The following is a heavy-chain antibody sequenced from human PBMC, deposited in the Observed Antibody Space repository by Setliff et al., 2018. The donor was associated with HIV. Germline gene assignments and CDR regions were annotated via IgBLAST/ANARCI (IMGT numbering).Heavy chain of an antibody. V-gene: IGHV4-59*01. J-gene: IGHJ4*02. CDR1: GASISDYY. Sequence: PSETLSLTCTVSGASISDYYWSWIRQPPGKGLEWIGSIYYSGSITRYNPSLKSRVNIPVDTSKNQFSLKLTSVTAADTAVYYCAREIYGGNSRPFDYWGQGTLVTVSS. D-gene: IGHD4-17*01. CDR2: IYYSGSIT. CDR3: AREIYGGNSRPFDY.